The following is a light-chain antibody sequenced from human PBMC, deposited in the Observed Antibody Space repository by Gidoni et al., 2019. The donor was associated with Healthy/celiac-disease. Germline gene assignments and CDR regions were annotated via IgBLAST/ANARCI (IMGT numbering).Light chain of an antibody. CDR3: QQYNSYPYT. Sequence: DIQMTQSPSTLSASVGERVTITCRASQSISSWLAWYQQKPGKAPKLLIYDATSLESGVPSRFSCSGSGTEFTLTISSLQPDYFATYYCQQYNSYPYTFGQXTKLEIK. CDR1: QSISSW. CDR2: DAT. J-gene: IGKJ2*01. V-gene: IGKV1-5*01.